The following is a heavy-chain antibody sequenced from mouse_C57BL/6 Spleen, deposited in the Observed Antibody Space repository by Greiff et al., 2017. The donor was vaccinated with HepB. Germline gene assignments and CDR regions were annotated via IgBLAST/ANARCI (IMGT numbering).Heavy chain of an antibody. CDR1: GYAFSSSW. CDR2: IYPGDGDT. Sequence: QVQLQQSGPELVKPGASVKISCKASGYAFSSSWMNWVKQRPGKGLEWIGRIYPGDGDTNYNGKFKGKAKLTADKSASTAYMQLRTLKSGASAVYFYARPNGGYFDYWSQGTTLTVSS. CDR3: ARPNGGYFDY. D-gene: IGHD4-1*01. J-gene: IGHJ2*01. V-gene: IGHV1-82*01.